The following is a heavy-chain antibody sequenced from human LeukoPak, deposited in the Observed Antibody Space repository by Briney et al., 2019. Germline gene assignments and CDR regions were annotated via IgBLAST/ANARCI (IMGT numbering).Heavy chain of an antibody. V-gene: IGHV4-4*07. D-gene: IGHD6-19*01. J-gene: IGHJ4*02. CDR3: ARVDTSGWHYFDD. CDR1: GGSISNYY. Sequence: SETLSLTCTVSGGSISNYYWSWIRQPAGKGLEWIGHIYTSASTNYNPSLRSRVTMSLDTSKNQFSLELNSVTAADTAAYYCARVDTSGWHYFDDCGQGTLVTVSS. CDR2: IYTSAST.